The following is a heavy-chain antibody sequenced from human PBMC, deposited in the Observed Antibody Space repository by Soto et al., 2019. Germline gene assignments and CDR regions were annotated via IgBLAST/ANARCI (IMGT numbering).Heavy chain of an antibody. Sequence: EVQLVESGGGLVKPGGSLRLSCAASGFTFSSYSMNWVRQAPGKGLEWISSISSSSSYIYYADSVKGRFTISRDNAKNSLYLQMNSLRAEDTAVYYCARVSREDIVVVPAAGYYFDYWGQGTLVTVSS. CDR1: GFTFSSYS. J-gene: IGHJ4*02. CDR3: ARVSREDIVVVPAAGYYFDY. D-gene: IGHD2-2*01. CDR2: ISSSSSYI. V-gene: IGHV3-21*01.